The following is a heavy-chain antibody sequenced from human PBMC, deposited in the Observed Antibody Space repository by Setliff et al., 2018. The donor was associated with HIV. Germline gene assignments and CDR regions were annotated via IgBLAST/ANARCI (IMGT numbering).Heavy chain of an antibody. V-gene: IGHV4-61*09. CDR1: GGSISSGSYY. D-gene: IGHD1-26*01. J-gene: IGHJ4*02. CDR3: AGGLLGELLWDY. CDR2: IYTSGST. Sequence: PSETLSLTCTVSGGSISSGSYYWSWIRQPAGKGLEWIGHIYTSGSTNYNPSLKSRVTISVDTSKNQFSLKLSSVTAADTAVYYCAGGLLGELLWDYWGQGTLVTVSS.